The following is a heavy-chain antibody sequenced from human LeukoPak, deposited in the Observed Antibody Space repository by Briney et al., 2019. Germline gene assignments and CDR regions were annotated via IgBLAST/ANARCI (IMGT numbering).Heavy chain of an antibody. J-gene: IGHJ4*02. Sequence: PGGSLRLSCAASGFTFDVSAMYWVRQAPGQGLEWFSGITWNDITIAYADSVTGRFTISRDNAKSCLYLQMNNLRAEDTGLYYCAKDISRGGNFGGSFDYWGQGSLVTVSS. CDR3: AKDISRGGNFGGSFDY. CDR2: ITWNDITI. V-gene: IGHV3-9*01. CDR1: GFTFDVSA. D-gene: IGHD4-23*01.